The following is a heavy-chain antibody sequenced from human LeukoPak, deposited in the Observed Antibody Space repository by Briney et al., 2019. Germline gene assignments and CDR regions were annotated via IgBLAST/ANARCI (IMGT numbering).Heavy chain of an antibody. CDR3: AGSGVAVTPFGP. Sequence: SETLSLTCAVYGGSFSGYYWSWIRQPPGKGLEWIGEINHSGSTNYNPSLKSRVTISVDTSKNQFSLKLSSVTAADTAVYYCAGSGVAVTPFGPWGQGTLVTVSS. J-gene: IGHJ5*02. V-gene: IGHV4-34*01. D-gene: IGHD4-11*01. CDR2: INHSGST. CDR1: GGSFSGYY.